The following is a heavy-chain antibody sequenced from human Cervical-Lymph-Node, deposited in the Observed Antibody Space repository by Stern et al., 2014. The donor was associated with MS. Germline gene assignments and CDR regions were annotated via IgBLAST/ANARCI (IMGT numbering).Heavy chain of an antibody. Sequence: VKPVQSGPEVKRPGESLKISCQASGYTLTSYLIGGVRQMSGKGLEWIAIIFPGGSDIRYSPSFQGQVTISADKSSSTAYLQWNNLKASDTAIYYCARQRYFDYWGQGTLVTVSS. CDR3: ARQRYFDY. J-gene: IGHJ4*02. CDR1: GYTLTSYL. CDR2: IFPGGSDI. V-gene: IGHV5-51*01.